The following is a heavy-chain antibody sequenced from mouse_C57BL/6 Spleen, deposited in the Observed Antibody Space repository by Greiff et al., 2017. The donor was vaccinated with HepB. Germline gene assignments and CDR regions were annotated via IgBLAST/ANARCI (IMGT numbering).Heavy chain of an antibody. CDR1: GYTFTDYY. Sequence: EVLLQQSGPVLVKPGASVKMSCKASGYTFTDYYMNWVKQSHGKSLEWIGVINPYNGGTSYNQKFKGKATLTVDKSSSTAYMELNSLTSEDSAVYYCARRGFYGNYSAWFAYWGQGTLVTVSA. V-gene: IGHV1-19*01. CDR2: INPYNGGT. J-gene: IGHJ3*01. D-gene: IGHD2-1*01. CDR3: ARRGFYGNYSAWFAY.